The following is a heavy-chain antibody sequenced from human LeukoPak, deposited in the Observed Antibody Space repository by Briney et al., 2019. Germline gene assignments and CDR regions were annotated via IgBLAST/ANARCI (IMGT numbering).Heavy chain of an antibody. CDR2: IYYSGST. CDR3: ARGDGSGTFYYYGMDV. J-gene: IGHJ6*02. V-gene: IGHV4-39*07. D-gene: IGHD3-10*01. Sequence: SETLSLTCTVSGGSISSSSYYWGWIRQPPGKGLEWIGSIYYSGSTYYNPSLKSRVTISVDTSKNQFSLKLSSVTAADTAVYYCARGDGSGTFYYYGMDVWGQGTTVTVSS. CDR1: GGSISSSSYY.